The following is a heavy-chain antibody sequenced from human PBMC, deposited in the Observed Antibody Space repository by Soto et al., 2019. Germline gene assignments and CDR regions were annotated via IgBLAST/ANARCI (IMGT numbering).Heavy chain of an antibody. Sequence: LSPTLPLTCTVSAGAISTGDYHLTWIRLPPGKGLEWIAYIYYSGSTYYNPSLKSRVTTSVDTSKNQFSLKLSSVTAADTAVYYCARVVRGNSEYYYYYVMDVWGQGTTVT. V-gene: IGHV4-30-4*01. D-gene: IGHD2-21*02. J-gene: IGHJ6*02. CDR2: IYYSGST. CDR1: AGAISTGDYH. CDR3: ARVVRGNSEYYYYYVMDV.